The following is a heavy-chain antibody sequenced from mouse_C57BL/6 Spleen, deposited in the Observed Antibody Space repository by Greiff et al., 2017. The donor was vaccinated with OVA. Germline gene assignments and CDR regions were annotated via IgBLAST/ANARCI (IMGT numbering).Heavy chain of an antibody. CDR2: IDPEDGET. CDR1: GFNIKDYY. Sequence: VQLKQSGAELVKPGASVKLSCTASGFNIKDYYMHWVKQRTVQGLEWIGRIDPEDGETKYAPKFQGKATITADTSSNTAYLQLSSLTSEDTAVYYCARAGTTVPYAMDYWGQGTSVTVSS. D-gene: IGHD1-1*01. V-gene: IGHV14-2*01. J-gene: IGHJ4*01. CDR3: ARAGTTVPYAMDY.